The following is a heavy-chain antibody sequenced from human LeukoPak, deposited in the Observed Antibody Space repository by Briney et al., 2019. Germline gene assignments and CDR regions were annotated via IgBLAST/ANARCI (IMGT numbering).Heavy chain of an antibody. CDR1: GYTFTSYL. V-gene: IGHV1-18*01. CDR2: ISADNGNT. J-gene: IGHJ6*02. CDR3: ARYSSTFSYYGVDV. Sequence: ASVKVSFKTSGYTFTSYLICWVRQAPGQGLERMGWISADNGNTNYAQRLQGRVTMTTDTSTSTAYMELRSLRSDDTAVYYCARYSSTFSYYGVDVWGQGTTVTVSS. D-gene: IGHD6-13*01.